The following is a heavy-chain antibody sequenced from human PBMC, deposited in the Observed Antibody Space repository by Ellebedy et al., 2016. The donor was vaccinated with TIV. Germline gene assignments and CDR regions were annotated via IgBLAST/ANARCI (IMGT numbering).Heavy chain of an antibody. CDR2: ISYDGSIK. CDR3: AKDPTTGYDRYYFDY. D-gene: IGHD5-12*01. J-gene: IGHJ4*02. V-gene: IGHV3-30*18. Sequence: GESLKISCAASGFSFSNHGMHWVRQAPGKGLEWVSLISYDGSIKDCAESVKGRFTVSKDHSKKTMFLQMNSLRAEDTAVYYCAKDPTTGYDRYYFDYWGRGTLVTVSS. CDR1: GFSFSNHG.